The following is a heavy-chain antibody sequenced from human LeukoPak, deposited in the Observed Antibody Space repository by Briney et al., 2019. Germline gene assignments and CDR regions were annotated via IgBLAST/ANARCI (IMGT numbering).Heavy chain of an antibody. CDR1: GFTFDDYG. J-gene: IGHJ5*02. Sequence: PGGSLRLSCAASGFTFDDYGMSWVRQAPGKGLEWVSGINWNGGSTGYADSVKGRFTISRDNAKNSLYLQMNSLRAEDTAVYYCARDGGLLWFGELWGNWFDPWGQGTLVTVSS. CDR2: INWNGGST. V-gene: IGHV3-20*04. D-gene: IGHD3-10*01. CDR3: ARDGGLLWFGELWGNWFDP.